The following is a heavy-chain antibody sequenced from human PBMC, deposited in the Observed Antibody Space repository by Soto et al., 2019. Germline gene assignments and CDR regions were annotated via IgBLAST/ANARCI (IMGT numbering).Heavy chain of an antibody. Sequence: PGGSVRLSCGVSGFTVTSNGVSWVRQAPGKGLEWVSAISPNGQGIWYADSVKGRFTISRDISRNTVFLQMDSLRAEDTAVYYCAKDAVAGDGVWLAHAWGRGTAVTVSS. J-gene: IGHJ5*02. D-gene: IGHD4-17*01. CDR2: ISPNGQGI. V-gene: IGHV3-23*01. CDR1: GFTVTSNG. CDR3: AKDAVAGDGVWLAHA.